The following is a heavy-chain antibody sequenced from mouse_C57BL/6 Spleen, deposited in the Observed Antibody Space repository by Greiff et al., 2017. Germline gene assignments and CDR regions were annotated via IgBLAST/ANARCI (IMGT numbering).Heavy chain of an antibody. Sequence: VQLQQSGPELVKPGASVKISCKASGYSFTGYYMHWVKQSSEKSLEWIGEINPSTGGTSYNQKFKGKATLTVDKSSSTAYMQLKSLTSEDSAVYYCASTRGNYDAMDYWGQGTSVTVSS. D-gene: IGHD2-1*01. J-gene: IGHJ4*01. CDR1: GYSFTGYY. CDR2: INPSTGGT. CDR3: ASTRGNYDAMDY. V-gene: IGHV1-43*01.